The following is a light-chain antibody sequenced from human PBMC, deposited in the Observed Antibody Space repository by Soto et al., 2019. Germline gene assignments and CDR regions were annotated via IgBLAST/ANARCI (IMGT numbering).Light chain of an antibody. Sequence: DIQMTQSPSSLSASVGDRVTITCRASQGISNYLAWYQQKPGKVPKLLIYAASTLQSGVPSRFSGSRSGTDFTLTISSLQPEEVATSYCQKYNSAPYTFGQGTKLEIK. J-gene: IGKJ2*01. CDR2: AAS. V-gene: IGKV1-27*01. CDR1: QGISNY. CDR3: QKYNSAPYT.